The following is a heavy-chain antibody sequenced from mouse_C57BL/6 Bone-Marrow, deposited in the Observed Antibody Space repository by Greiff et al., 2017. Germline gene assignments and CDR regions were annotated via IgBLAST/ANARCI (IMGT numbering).Heavy chain of an antibody. CDR2: IYPGSGNT. CDR3: ARGRASDCDGGGYYFDY. V-gene: IGHV1-76*01. Sequence: VMLVESGAELVRPGASVKLSCKASGYTFTDYYINWVKQRPGQGLEWIARIYPGSGNTYYNEKFKGKATLTAEKSSSTAYMQRSSLTSEDSAVYFCARGRASDCDGGGYYFDYWGQGTTLTVSS. D-gene: IGHD2-4*01. CDR1: GYTFTDYY. J-gene: IGHJ2*01.